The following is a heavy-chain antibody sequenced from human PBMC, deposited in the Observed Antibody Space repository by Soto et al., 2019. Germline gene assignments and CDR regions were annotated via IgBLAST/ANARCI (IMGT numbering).Heavy chain of an antibody. D-gene: IGHD6-13*01. CDR2: ISSSGGST. V-gene: IGHV3-23*01. J-gene: IGHJ4*02. CDR1: GFTFRSYA. Sequence: PGGSLRLACAASGFTFRSYAMSWVRQAPGQGLEWVSAISSSGGSTYYADSVKGRFTISRDNSKNTLYLQMNSLRAEDTAVYYCAKDSSSRYLFAYWGQGTLVTVSS. CDR3: AKDSSSRYLFAY.